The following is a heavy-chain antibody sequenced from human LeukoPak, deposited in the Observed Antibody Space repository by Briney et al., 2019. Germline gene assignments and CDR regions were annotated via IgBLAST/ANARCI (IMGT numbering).Heavy chain of an antibody. V-gene: IGHV3-23*01. CDR1: GFTVSSNHA. CDR3: AKDSGFSSSWQLAY. CDR2: VSGSGGTT. D-gene: IGHD6-13*01. J-gene: IGHJ4*02. Sequence: GGSLRLSCAASGFTVSSNHAMSWVRQAPGKGLEWVSDVSGSGGTTYYADSVKGRFTISRDNSKNTLYLQMNSLRAEDTAVYYCAKDSGFSSSWQLAYWGQGTLVTVSA.